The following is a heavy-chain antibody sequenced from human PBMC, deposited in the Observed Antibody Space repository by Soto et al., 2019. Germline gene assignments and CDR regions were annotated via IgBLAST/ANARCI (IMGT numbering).Heavy chain of an antibody. CDR2: ISYDGSHK. D-gene: IGHD5-18*01. J-gene: IGHJ4*02. CDR1: GFAFSSYA. Sequence: LRLSCAASGFAFSSYAMHWVRQAPGKGLEWVSVISYDGSHKYYADSVKGRSTISRDNSKNTLYVQVSSLRPEDSAVYYCARDKGGGIQLSLDYWGQGTLVTVSS. V-gene: IGHV3-30-3*01. CDR3: ARDKGGGIQLSLDY.